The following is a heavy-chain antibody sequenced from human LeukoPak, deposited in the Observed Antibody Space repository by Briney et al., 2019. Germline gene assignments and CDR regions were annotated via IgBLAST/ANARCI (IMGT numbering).Heavy chain of an antibody. D-gene: IGHD6-19*01. J-gene: IGHJ4*02. CDR3: AGGRYSSVWY. CDR1: GFSFSSYW. Sequence: PGGSLRLSCVVSGFSFSSYWMHWVRQAPGKGLVWVSRINSDESSTTYADSVKGRFTISRDNAKNTLYLQMNSLRAEDTAVYYCAGGRYSSVWYWGQGTLVTVSS. V-gene: IGHV3-74*01. CDR2: INSDESST.